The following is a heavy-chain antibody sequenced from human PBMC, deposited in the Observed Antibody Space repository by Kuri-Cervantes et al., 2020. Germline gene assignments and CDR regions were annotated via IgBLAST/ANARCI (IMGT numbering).Heavy chain of an antibody. CDR2: INPNSGGK. V-gene: IGHV1-2*02. Sequence: ASVKVSCKASGYTFTGYYMHWVRQAPGQGLEWMGWINPNSGGKNYAQKFQGRVTMTRDTSISTAYMELSRLRSDDTAVYYCARIKGSTSRSSLAYWGQGTLVTVSS. J-gene: IGHJ4*02. CDR3: ARIKGSTSRSSLAY. D-gene: IGHD2-2*01. CDR1: GYTFTGYY.